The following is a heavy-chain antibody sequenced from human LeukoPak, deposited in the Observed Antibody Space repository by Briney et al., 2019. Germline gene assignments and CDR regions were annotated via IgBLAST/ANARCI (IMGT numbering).Heavy chain of an antibody. D-gene: IGHD3-16*01. CDR2: ISWNSGII. J-gene: IGHJ3*02. CDR1: GFTFDDYG. Sequence: GGSLRLSCVASGFTFDDYGMFWVRQTPGKGLEWVSGISWNSGIIVYADSVKGRFTISRDNAKNSLYLQMDSLRVEDTAVYFCATALGRIWGQGTMVTVSS. CDR3: ATALGRI. V-gene: IGHV3-9*01.